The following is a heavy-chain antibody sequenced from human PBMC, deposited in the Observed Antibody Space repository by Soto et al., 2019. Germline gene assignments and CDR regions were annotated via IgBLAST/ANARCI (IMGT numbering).Heavy chain of an antibody. CDR3: ARATPDDYGDYGFFDS. CDR1: GGFISYGGYY. Sequence: QVQLQESGPGLVRPSQTLSLTCTVSGGFISYGGYYWSWSRQPPGKGLDWIGYIYYSGSTYYNPSLKSRVTISVDTSENQFSLKLSSMTAADTAVYYCARATPDDYGDYGFFDSWGQGTLVTVSS. D-gene: IGHD4-17*01. CDR2: IYYSGST. V-gene: IGHV4-31*03. J-gene: IGHJ4*02.